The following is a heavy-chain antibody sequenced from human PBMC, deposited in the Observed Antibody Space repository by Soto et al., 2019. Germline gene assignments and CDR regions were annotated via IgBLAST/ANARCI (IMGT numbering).Heavy chain of an antibody. Sequence: GGSLRLSCAASGFTFSSYGMHWVRQAPGKGLEWVAVIWYDGSNKYYADSVKGRFTISRDNSKNTLYLQMNSLRAEDTAVYYCATYCSGGSCSYYYYGMDVWGQGTTVTVSS. V-gene: IGHV3-33*01. CDR1: GFTFSSYG. D-gene: IGHD2-15*01. CDR3: ATYCSGGSCSYYYYGMDV. CDR2: IWYDGSNK. J-gene: IGHJ6*02.